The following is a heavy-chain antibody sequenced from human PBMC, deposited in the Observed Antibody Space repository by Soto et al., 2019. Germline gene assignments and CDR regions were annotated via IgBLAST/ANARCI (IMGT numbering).Heavy chain of an antibody. J-gene: IGHJ4*02. CDR2: ISHSGST. CDR1: GGSTSSGGYS. V-gene: IGHV4-30-2*01. D-gene: IGHD6-19*01. Sequence: QLQLQESGSGLVKPSQTLSLTCAVSGGSTSSGGYSWSWLRQPPGKGLEWIGYISHSGSTYYNPCLKSRVTISVDTSKNQFSLRLSSVTAADTAVYYCARGGLLPDYWGQGTLVTVSS. CDR3: ARGGLLPDY.